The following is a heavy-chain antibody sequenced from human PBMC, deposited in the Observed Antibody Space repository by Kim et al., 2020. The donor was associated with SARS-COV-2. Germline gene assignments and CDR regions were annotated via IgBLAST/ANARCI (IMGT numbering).Heavy chain of an antibody. J-gene: IGHJ4*02. CDR2: ISYDGKNK. V-gene: IGHV3-30*18. CDR3: AKEDAVAVAGGFDC. CDR1: GFTFSSYG. D-gene: IGHD6-19*01. Sequence: GGSLRHSCAVSGFTFSSYGMHWVRQAPGKGLEWVAVISYDGKNKYYGEAVKGRFTISRDNSKNTLDLQIHSLRVEDTAVYYCAKEDAVAVAGGFDCWGQGTLVTVS.